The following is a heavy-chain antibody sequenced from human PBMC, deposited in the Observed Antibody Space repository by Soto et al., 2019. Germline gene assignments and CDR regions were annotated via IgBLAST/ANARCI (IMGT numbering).Heavy chain of an antibody. CDR1: GGSISSGDYY. CDR2: IYYSGST. Sequence: PSEPLSLTCTVSGGSISSGDYYWSWNRKPPGKGLEWIGYIYYSGSTYYNPSLKSRVTISVDTSKNQFSLKLSSVTAADTAVYYFAGLWYYYDGSGSSLAFWGKGTLVPVSS. J-gene: IGHJ4*02. D-gene: IGHD3-22*01. CDR3: AGLWYYYDGSGSSLAF. V-gene: IGHV4-30-4*01.